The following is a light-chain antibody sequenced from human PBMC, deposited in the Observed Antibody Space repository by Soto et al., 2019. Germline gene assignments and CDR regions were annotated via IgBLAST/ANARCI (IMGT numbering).Light chain of an antibody. CDR2: GAS. J-gene: IGKJ1*01. Sequence: EFVLTQSPGTLSLSPGERATLSCRASQSVSSSYLAWYQQKLGQAPRLLIYGASSRATGIPDRFSGSRSGTDFTLTIRRLEPEDFAVYFCQHYGTFGQGTKVDIK. CDR3: QHYGT. V-gene: IGKV3-20*01. CDR1: QSVSSSY.